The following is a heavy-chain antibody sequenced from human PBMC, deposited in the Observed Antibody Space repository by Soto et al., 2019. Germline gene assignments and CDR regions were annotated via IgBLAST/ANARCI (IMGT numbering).Heavy chain of an antibody. J-gene: IGHJ4*02. CDR2: ISGSGGST. V-gene: IGHV3-23*01. Sequence: GGSLRLSCAASGFTFSSYAMSWVRQAPGKGLVWVSAISGSGGSTYYADSVKGRFTISRDNSKNTLYLQMNSLRAEDTAVYYCAKDHPYYDFWSGYYGLIDYWGQGTLVTVSS. CDR3: AKDHPYYDFWSGYYGLIDY. CDR1: GFTFSSYA. D-gene: IGHD3-3*01.